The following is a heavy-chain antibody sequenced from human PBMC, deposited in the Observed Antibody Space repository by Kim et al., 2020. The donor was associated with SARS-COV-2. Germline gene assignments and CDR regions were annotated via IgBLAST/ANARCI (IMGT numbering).Heavy chain of an antibody. CDR2: IYSGGST. Sequence: GGSLRLSCAASGFTVSSNYMSWVRQATGKGLEWGSVIYSGGSTYYADSVKGRFTISRDNYKNTLYLQMNSQRADYTAADYCASMGMVLADFDYWGQGTV. J-gene: IGHJ4*02. V-gene: IGHV3-53*01. CDR3: ASMGMVLADFDY. D-gene: IGHD2-8*01. CDR1: GFTVSSNY.